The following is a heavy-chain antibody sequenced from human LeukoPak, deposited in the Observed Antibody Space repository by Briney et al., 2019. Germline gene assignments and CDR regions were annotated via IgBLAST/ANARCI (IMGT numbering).Heavy chain of an antibody. J-gene: IGHJ4*02. CDR3: ARSTVVPAAPFDY. V-gene: IGHV4-30-4*08. Sequence: SPTPSLTCTVSGGSISSGDYYWSWIRQPPGKGLEWIGYIYYSGSTYYNPSLKSRVTISVDTSKNQFSLKLSSVTAADTAVYYCARSTVVPAAPFDYWGQGTLVTVSS. CDR2: IYYSGST. D-gene: IGHD2-2*01. CDR1: GGSISSGDYY.